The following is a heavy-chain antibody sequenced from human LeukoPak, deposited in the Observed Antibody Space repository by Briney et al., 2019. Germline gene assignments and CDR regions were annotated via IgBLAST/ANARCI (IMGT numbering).Heavy chain of an antibody. CDR2: IYYSGST. Sequence: SETLSLTCTVSGGSISSSSYYWGWIRQPPGKGPEWIGSIYYSGSTYYNPSLKSRVTISVDTSKNQFSLKLSSVTAADTAVYYCARHVRDYGDYLYYFDYWGQGTLVTVSS. CDR1: GGSISSSSYY. V-gene: IGHV4-39*01. J-gene: IGHJ4*02. CDR3: ARHVRDYGDYLYYFDY. D-gene: IGHD4-17*01.